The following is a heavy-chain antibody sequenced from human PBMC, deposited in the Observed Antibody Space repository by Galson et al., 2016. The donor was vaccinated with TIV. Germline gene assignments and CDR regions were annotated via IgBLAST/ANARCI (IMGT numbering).Heavy chain of an antibody. CDR1: GYSFVSYW. CDR3: ARLRGELLHFDS. V-gene: IGHV5-51*01. Sequence: QSGAEVKKPGESLKTSCEVSGYSFVSYWIGWVRQRPGKGLEWMGIIYPEDSTIKYSPAFQGQVTISAAKSLNTAYLHWSSLKASDTATYYCARLRGELLHFDSWGQGTLVIVSS. CDR2: IYPEDSTI. D-gene: IGHD1-26*01. J-gene: IGHJ4*02.